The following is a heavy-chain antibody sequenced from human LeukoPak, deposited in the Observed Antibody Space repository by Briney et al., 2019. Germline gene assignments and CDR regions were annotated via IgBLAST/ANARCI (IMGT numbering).Heavy chain of an antibody. Sequence: ASVKVSCKASGYTFTTYAMNWVRQAPGQGLEWMGWINTNTGNPTYAQGFTGRFVFSLDTSVSMAYLQISSLKAEDTAVYYCARDTLYGDYGEDLYYFDYWGQGTLVTVSS. D-gene: IGHD4-17*01. CDR2: INTNTGNP. J-gene: IGHJ4*02. CDR1: GYTFTTYA. CDR3: ARDTLYGDYGEDLYYFDY. V-gene: IGHV7-4-1*04.